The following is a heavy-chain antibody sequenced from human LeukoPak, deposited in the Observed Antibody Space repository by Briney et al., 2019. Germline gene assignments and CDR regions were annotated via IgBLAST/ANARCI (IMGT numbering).Heavy chain of an antibody. CDR1: GYTFANYG. CDR3: ARVTYLRPYQLDY. Sequence: AASVKVSCKASGYTFANYGINWVRQAPGQGLEWMGWISLDSGNTGYAQRVQGRVTLTTDTSTSTAYMELRSLRSGDTAVYFCARVTYLRPYQLDYWGQGTLVSISS. D-gene: IGHD2-2*01. J-gene: IGHJ4*02. CDR2: ISLDSGNT. V-gene: IGHV1-18*01.